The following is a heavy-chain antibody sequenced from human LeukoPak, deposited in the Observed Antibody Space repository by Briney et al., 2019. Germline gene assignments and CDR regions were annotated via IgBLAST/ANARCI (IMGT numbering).Heavy chain of an antibody. V-gene: IGHV4-59*01. D-gene: IGHD1-1*01. Sequence: SETLSLTCTVSGGSISSYYWSWIRQPPGRGLEWIGYIYYGGNTNYNPSLQSRVTISVDTSKSQFSLKLSSVTAADTAVYYCARLTRRSGNYFDYWGQGTLVTVSS. CDR1: GGSISSYY. J-gene: IGHJ4*02. CDR2: IYYGGNT. CDR3: ARLTRRSGNYFDY.